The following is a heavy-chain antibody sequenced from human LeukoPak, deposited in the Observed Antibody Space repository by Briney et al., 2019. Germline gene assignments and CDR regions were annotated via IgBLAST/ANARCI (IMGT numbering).Heavy chain of an antibody. J-gene: IGHJ1*01. D-gene: IGHD1-14*01. CDR1: GGSISSYY. Sequence: SETLSLTCTVSGGSISSYYWSWIRQPPGKGLEWIGYIYYSGSTNYNPSLKSRVTISVDTSKNQFSLKLSSVTAADTAVYYCAKSSFPDGVDFQHWGQGTLVTVSS. CDR3: AKSSFPDGVDFQH. CDR2: IYYSGST. V-gene: IGHV4-59*08.